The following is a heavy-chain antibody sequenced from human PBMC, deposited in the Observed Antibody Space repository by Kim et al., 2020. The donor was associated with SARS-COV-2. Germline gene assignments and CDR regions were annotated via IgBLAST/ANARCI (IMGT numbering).Heavy chain of an antibody. CDR1: GFTFSSCA. V-gene: IGHV3-23*01. Sequence: GGSLRLSCAASGFTFSSCAMSWVRQAPGKGLEWVSVINNGGGEIFYADSAKGRFTISRDNSKNTLYLQVNGLRAEDTAVYYCAKSIGGSSYSPIDYWGQG. CDR3: AKSIGGSSYSPIDY. CDR2: INNGGGEI. J-gene: IGHJ4*02. D-gene: IGHD2-15*01.